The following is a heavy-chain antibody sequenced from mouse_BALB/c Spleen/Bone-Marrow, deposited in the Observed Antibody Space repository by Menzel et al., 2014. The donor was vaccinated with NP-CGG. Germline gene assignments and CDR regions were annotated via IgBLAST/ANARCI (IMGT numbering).Heavy chain of an antibody. CDR1: GFNIKDTY. D-gene: IGHD2-1*01. J-gene: IGHJ3*01. Sequence: VQLQQPGAELVKPGASVKLSCTASGFNIKDTYMHWVKQRPEQGLEWIGRIDPANGNTKYDPKFQGKATITTDTSSNTAYLQLSSLTSEDTAVYYCARGKGIYLGFAYWGQGTLVTVSA. V-gene: IGHV14-3*02. CDR2: IDPANGNT. CDR3: ARGKGIYLGFAY.